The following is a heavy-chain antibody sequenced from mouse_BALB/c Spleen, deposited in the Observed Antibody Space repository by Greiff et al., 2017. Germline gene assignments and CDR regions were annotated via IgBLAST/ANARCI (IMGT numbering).Heavy chain of an antibody. CDR2: IRLKSNNYAT. CDR1: GFTFSNYW. D-gene: IGHD2-2*01. CDR3: TRGGYDYAMDY. J-gene: IGHJ4*01. Sequence: EVQLVESGGGLVQPGGSMKLSCVASGFTFSNYWMNWVRQSPEKGLEWVAEIRLKSNNYATHYAESVKGRFTISRDDSKSSVYLQMNNLRAEDTGIYYCTRGGYDYAMDYWGQGTSVTVSS. V-gene: IGHV6-6*02.